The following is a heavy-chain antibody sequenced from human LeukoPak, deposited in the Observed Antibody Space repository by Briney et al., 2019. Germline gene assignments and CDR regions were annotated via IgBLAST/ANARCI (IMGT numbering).Heavy chain of an antibody. Sequence: ASVKVSCKASGYTFTSYYMHWLRQAPGQGLGWMGIINPSGGSTSYAQKLQGRVTMTRDTSTSTVYMELSSLRSEDTAVYYCARDIAAAAGTEPVDYWGQGTLVTVSS. D-gene: IGHD6-13*01. CDR2: INPSGGST. V-gene: IGHV1-46*01. CDR1: GYTFTSYY. J-gene: IGHJ4*02. CDR3: ARDIAAAAGTEPVDY.